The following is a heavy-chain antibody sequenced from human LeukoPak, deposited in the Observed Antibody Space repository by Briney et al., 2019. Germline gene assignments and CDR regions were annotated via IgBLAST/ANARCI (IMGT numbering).Heavy chain of an antibody. Sequence: SETLSLTCTVSGGSISSGGYYWTWIRQPPGKGLEWIGCIFQSGSTYYNPSLKSRVTMSLDRSKNQFSLNLSSVTAADTAVYYCARGADSSSWFEWGQGTLVTVSS. CDR2: IFQSGST. CDR1: GGSISSGGYY. CDR3: ARGADSSSWFE. J-gene: IGHJ4*02. V-gene: IGHV4-30-2*01. D-gene: IGHD6-13*01.